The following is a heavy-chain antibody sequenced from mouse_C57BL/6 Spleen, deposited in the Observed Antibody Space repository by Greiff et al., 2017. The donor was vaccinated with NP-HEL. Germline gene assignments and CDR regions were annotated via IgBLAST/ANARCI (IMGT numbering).Heavy chain of an antibody. Sequence: QVQLQQPGAELVMPGASVKLSCKASGYTFTSYWMHWVKQRPGQGLEWIGDIDPSDSYTNYNQKFKGKSTLTVDKSSSTAYMQLSSLTSEDSAVYYCARAVVAPYYAMDYWGQGTSVTVSS. CDR1: GYTFTSYW. CDR2: IDPSDSYT. CDR3: ARAVVAPYYAMDY. V-gene: IGHV1-69*01. J-gene: IGHJ4*01. D-gene: IGHD1-1*01.